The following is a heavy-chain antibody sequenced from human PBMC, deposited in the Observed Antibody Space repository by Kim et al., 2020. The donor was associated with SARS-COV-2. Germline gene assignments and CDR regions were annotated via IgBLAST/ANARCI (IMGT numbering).Heavy chain of an antibody. Sequence: DSVKGRFTISRDNAKNSLYLQMNSLRDEDTAVYYCARDLYSYGYEEEFDYWGQGTLVTVSS. CDR3: ARDLYSYGYEEEFDY. V-gene: IGHV3-48*02. J-gene: IGHJ4*02. D-gene: IGHD5-18*01.